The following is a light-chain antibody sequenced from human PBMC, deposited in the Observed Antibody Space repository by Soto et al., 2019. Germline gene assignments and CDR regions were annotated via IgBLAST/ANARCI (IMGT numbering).Light chain of an antibody. J-gene: IGLJ1*01. Sequence: QSALTQPPSVSGAPGQRVTISCTGSSSNIGAGYDVHWYQQLPGTAPKLLIYGNSNRPSGVPDRFSGSKSGTSAFLAITGLQAEDEADYYCQSYDSSQEVFGTGTKVTVL. CDR2: GNS. CDR3: QSYDSSQEV. CDR1: SSNIGAGYD. V-gene: IGLV1-40*01.